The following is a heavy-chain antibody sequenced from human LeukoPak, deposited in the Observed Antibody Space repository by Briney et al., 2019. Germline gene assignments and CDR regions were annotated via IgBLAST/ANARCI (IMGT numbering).Heavy chain of an antibody. CDR1: GFTFSSYA. V-gene: IGHV3-23*01. D-gene: IGHD2-2*01. Sequence: GGSLRLSCAASGFTFSSYAMSWVRQAPGKGPEWVSAISGSGGSTYYADSVKGRFTISRDNSKNTLYLQMNSLRAEDTAVYYCAKDQGDIVVVPAAMRGQGTLVTVSS. CDR2: ISGSGGST. CDR3: AKDQGDIVVVPAAM. J-gene: IGHJ4*02.